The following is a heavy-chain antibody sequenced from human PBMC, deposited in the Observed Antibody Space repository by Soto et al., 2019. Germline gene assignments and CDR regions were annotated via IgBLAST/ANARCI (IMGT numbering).Heavy chain of an antibody. Sequence: GGSLRLSCAASGFTFSSYSMNWVRQAPGKGLEWVSSISSSSSYIYYADSVKGRFTISRDNAKNSLYLQMNSLRAEDTAVYYCARGHEELYYGMDVWGQGTTVTVSS. D-gene: IGHD1-26*01. CDR1: GFTFSSYS. CDR2: ISSSSSYI. V-gene: IGHV3-21*01. J-gene: IGHJ6*02. CDR3: ARGHEELYYGMDV.